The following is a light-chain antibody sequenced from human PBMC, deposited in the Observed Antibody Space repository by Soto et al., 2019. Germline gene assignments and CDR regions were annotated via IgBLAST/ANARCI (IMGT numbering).Light chain of an antibody. V-gene: IGKV1-5*01. CDR2: DAS. J-gene: IGKJ1*01. CDR3: EQFAISTT. Sequence: IQMTQSPSTLSASVGDRVTITCRASHNIERWMAWYQQKPGKAPSLLIFDASALHSGVPSRFSGSGSGTEFTLTISSLQPDDFATHYCEQFAISTTFGQGTNVDIK. CDR1: HNIERW.